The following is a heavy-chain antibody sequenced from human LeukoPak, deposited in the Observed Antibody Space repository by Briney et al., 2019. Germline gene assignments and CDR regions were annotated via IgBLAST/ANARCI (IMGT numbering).Heavy chain of an antibody. J-gene: IGHJ4*02. CDR2: IIPIFGTA. Sequence: SVKVSCKASGGTFSSYAISWVRQAPGQGLEWMGGIIPIFGTANYAQKFQGRVTINADESTSTAYMELSSLRSEDTAVYYCARDHRRCSGGSCALGSYWGQGTLVTVSS. V-gene: IGHV1-69*13. CDR3: ARDHRRCSGGSCALGSY. D-gene: IGHD2-15*01. CDR1: GGTFSSYA.